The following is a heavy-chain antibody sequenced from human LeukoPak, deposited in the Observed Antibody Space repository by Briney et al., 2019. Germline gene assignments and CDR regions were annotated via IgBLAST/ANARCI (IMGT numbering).Heavy chain of an antibody. J-gene: IGHJ4*02. CDR3: ARMILLLGDVLTVPPRGFDY. V-gene: IGHV1-18*01. Sequence: ASVKVSCKATGYTFTTYGNSWLRQAPGQGLEWLGRISVCNGNTNYAQKLQGRVTMITDTSSSTGYMELRRLRSDDTAVYYCARMILLLGDVLTVPPRGFDYWGQGTLVTVSS. CDR1: GYTFTTYG. CDR2: ISVCNGNT. D-gene: IGHD3-9*01.